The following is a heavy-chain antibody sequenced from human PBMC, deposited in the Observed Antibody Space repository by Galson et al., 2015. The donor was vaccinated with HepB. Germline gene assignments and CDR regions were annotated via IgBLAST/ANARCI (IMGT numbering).Heavy chain of an antibody. CDR2: IYYSGST. CDR1: GGSISSYY. Sequence: QVQLQESGPGLVKPSETLSLTCTVSGGSISSYYWSWIRQPPGKGLEWIGYIYYSGSTNYNPSLKSRVTISVDTSKNQFSRKLSSVTAADTAVYYCARVNYDSSGYPHYFDYWGQGTLVTVSS. J-gene: IGHJ4*02. D-gene: IGHD3-22*01. CDR3: ARVNYDSSGYPHYFDY. V-gene: IGHV4-59*01.